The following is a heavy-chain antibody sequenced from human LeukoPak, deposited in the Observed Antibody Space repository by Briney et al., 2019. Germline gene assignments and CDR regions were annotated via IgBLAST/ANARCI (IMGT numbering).Heavy chain of an antibody. Sequence: GASVKVSCKASGYTFTTNDINWVRQAAGQGLEWMGWMNPNSGHTDYAPKFRGRITMTRNTSINTAYMELSSLTSEDTAVYLCAREVSGDFALDSWGQGTLVTVSS. CDR3: AREVSGDFALDS. CDR1: GYTFTTND. V-gene: IGHV1-8*01. J-gene: IGHJ4*02. CDR2: MNPNSGHT.